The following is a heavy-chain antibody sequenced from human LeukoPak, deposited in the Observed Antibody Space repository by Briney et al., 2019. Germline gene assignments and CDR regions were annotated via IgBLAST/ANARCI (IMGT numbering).Heavy chain of an antibody. D-gene: IGHD5-12*01. J-gene: IGHJ4*02. CDR3: ARDPYSGYDLQAFDY. CDR2: ISSISSNK. CDR1: RFTFSRYS. V-gene: IGHV3-48*01. Sequence: GGSLRLSCAASRFTFSRYSMNWVRQAPGKGLEWVSYISSISSNKYYADSVKGRFTISRDSAKNSLYLQMNSLRAEDTAVYYCARDPYSGYDLQAFDYWGQGTLVTVSS.